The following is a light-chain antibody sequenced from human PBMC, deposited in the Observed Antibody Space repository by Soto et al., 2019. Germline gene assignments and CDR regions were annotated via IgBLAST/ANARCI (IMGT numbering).Light chain of an antibody. J-gene: IGLJ1*01. CDR3: GTWDSSLSAYYV. Sequence: QSVLTQPPSLSAAPGQKVTISCSRSSSNIGNNYVSWYQQLPGTAPKLLIYDNNKRPSGIPDRFSGSKSGTSATLGITGLQTGDEADYYCGTWDSSLSAYYVFGTGTKVTVL. CDR1: SSNIGNNY. CDR2: DNN. V-gene: IGLV1-51*01.